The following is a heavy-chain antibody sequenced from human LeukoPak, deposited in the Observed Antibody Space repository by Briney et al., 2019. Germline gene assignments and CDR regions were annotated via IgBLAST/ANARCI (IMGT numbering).Heavy chain of an antibody. V-gene: IGHV3-30*02. J-gene: IGHJ4*02. CDR2: IRYDGTNK. CDR1: GFTFASYG. Sequence: GESLRLSCAASGFTFASYGMHWVRHAPGKGLEWVALIRYDGTNKYYTDSVKGRFTISKDNSKNTLYLQMNSLRAEDTAVYYCTRNQGYCTGGGCYIDYWGQGTLVTVSS. D-gene: IGHD2-8*02. CDR3: TRNQGYCTGGGCYIDY.